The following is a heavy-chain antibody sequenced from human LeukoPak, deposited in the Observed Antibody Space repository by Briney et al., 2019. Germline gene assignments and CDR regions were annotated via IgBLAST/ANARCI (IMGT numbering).Heavy chain of an antibody. D-gene: IGHD3-10*01. CDR2: IDYSGST. V-gene: IGHV4-59*05. CDR3: ARGVYGSGSYGYYFDY. CDR1: GASISSYY. Sequence: SETLSLTCAVSGASISSYYWNWMRQPPGKGLEWIGSIDYSGSTYYNPSLKSRITISVDTSKNHFSLKLTSVIAADTAVYYCARGVYGSGSYGYYFDYWGQGTLVTVSS. J-gene: IGHJ4*02.